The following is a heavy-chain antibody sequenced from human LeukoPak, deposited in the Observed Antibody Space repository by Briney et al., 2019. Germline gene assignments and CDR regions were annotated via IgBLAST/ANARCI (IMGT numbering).Heavy chain of an antibody. CDR1: GGSISSSSYY. CDR2: IYYSGST. Sequence: PSETLSLTCTVSGGSISSSSYYWGWIRQPPGKGLEWIGSIYYSGSTYYNPSLKSRVTISVDTSKNQFSLKLSSVTAADTAVYYCARGVFDFWSGLYYFDYWGQGTLVTVSS. D-gene: IGHD3-3*01. V-gene: IGHV4-39*01. J-gene: IGHJ4*02. CDR3: ARGVFDFWSGLYYFDY.